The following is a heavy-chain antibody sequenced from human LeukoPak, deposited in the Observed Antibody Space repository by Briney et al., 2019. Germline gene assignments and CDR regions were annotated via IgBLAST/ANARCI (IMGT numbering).Heavy chain of an antibody. CDR2: VDGSGDT. Sequence: SETLSLTCTVSGGSISSYYWSWIRQPPGKGLEWIGRVDGSGDTNLNPALKSRVTISVDTSKNQFSLKLSSVTAADTAVYYCARERGPFDYWGQGTLVTVSS. J-gene: IGHJ4*02. V-gene: IGHV4-59*01. CDR3: ARERGPFDY. CDR1: GGSISSYY. D-gene: IGHD3-16*01.